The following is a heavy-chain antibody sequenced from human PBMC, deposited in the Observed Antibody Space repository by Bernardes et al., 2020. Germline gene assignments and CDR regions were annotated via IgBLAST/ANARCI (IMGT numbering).Heavy chain of an antibody. CDR1: GFSFNHFW. Sequence: GESLKISCKGSGFSFNHFWIGWVRQMSGKGLEWMGIIWPGDSGARYNPSFQGQVTISADKSISTAYLQWNSLKASDTAVYYCAKDLWERQLWRAPDYWGQGTLVTVSS. CDR2: IWPGDSGA. D-gene: IGHD1-26*01. CDR3: AKDLWERQLWRAPDY. V-gene: IGHV5-51*01. J-gene: IGHJ4*02.